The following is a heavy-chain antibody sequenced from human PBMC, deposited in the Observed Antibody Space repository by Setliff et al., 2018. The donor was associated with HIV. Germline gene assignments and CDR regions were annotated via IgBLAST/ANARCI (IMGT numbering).Heavy chain of an antibody. CDR1: GGSISSRTYY. CDR2: IYYSGST. CDR3: ARGVGYCSSASCHNWFDP. D-gene: IGHD2-2*01. V-gene: IGHV4-39*07. Sequence: SETLSLTCSVSGGSISSRTYYWGWIRQPPGKGLEWIGTIYYSGSTYSNPSLKSRVTMSVDTSKNQFSLKLSSVTAADTAIYYCARGVGYCSSASCHNWFDPWGQGTLVTVSS. J-gene: IGHJ5*02.